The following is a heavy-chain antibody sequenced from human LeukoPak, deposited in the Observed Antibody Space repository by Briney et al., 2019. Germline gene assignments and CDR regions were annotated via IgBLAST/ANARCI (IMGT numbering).Heavy chain of an antibody. Sequence: SGGSLRLSCAASGFTFSSYWMSWVRQAPGKGLEWVANIKQDGSEEYYVDSVKGRFTISRDNAKNSLYLQMNSLRAEDTAVYYCAREDSGYDSDAFDIWGQGTMVTVSS. CDR1: GFTFSSYW. CDR3: AREDSGYDSDAFDI. D-gene: IGHD5-12*01. J-gene: IGHJ3*02. CDR2: IKQDGSEE. V-gene: IGHV3-7*04.